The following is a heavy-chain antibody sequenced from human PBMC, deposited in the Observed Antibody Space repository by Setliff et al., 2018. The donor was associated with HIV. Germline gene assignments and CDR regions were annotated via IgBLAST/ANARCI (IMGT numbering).Heavy chain of an antibody. J-gene: IGHJ4*02. Sequence: ASVKVSCKASGYTFTDYYIHWVRRVPGQGLDWMGRIHPNSGDTNSAQKFQGRITMTRDTSMKTAYMELTRLTFADAALYYCARVGMDASTLSFFDLWGQGTLITASS. CDR2: IHPNSGDT. V-gene: IGHV1-2*06. D-gene: IGHD1-26*01. CDR1: GYTFTDYY. CDR3: ARVGMDASTLSFFDL.